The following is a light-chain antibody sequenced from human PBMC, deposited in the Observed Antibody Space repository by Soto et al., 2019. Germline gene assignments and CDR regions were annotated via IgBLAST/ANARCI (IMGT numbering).Light chain of an antibody. V-gene: IGKV1-27*01. CDR3: QKYSSAPFT. CDR2: AAS. Sequence: DIQMTQSPSSLSASVGDRVTITCRASQGISNFLAWYQQKPGKVPKLLIYAASTLQSGVPSRFSGTGSGTDFTPTISSLQPEDVATYYCQKYSSAPFTFGPGTKVDVK. J-gene: IGKJ3*01. CDR1: QGISNF.